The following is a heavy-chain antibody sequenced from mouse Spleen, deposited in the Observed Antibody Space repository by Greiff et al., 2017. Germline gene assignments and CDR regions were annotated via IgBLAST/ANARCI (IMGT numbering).Heavy chain of an antibody. Sequence: VQLQQSGAELVKPGASVKISCKASGYAFSSYWMNWVKQRPGKGLEWIGQIYPGDGDTNYNGKFKGKATLTADKSSSTAYMQLSSLTSEDSAVYFCARYGMITTPWFAYWGQGTLVTVSA. D-gene: IGHD2-4*01. CDR1: GYAFSSYW. J-gene: IGHJ3*01. V-gene: IGHV1-80*01. CDR2: IYPGDGDT. CDR3: ARYGMITTPWFAY.